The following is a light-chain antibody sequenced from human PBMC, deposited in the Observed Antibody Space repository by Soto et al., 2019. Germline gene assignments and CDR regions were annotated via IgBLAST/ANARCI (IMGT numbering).Light chain of an antibody. V-gene: IGLV1-44*01. J-gene: IGLJ1*01. CDR1: FSNIGDNA. CDR2: LND. Sequence: QSVLTQPPSLSATPGQRVNISCSGSFSNIGDNAVNWYQQLPGAAPKLLIYLNDRRPSGVPDRFSGSKSGTSAFLAISGLQSEDEADYYCAAWDDSLNALFGTGTKVTVL. CDR3: AAWDDSLNAL.